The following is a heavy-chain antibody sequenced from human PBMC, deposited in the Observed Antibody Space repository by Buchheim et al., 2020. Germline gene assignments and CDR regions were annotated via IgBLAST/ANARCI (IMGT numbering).Heavy chain of an antibody. J-gene: IGHJ6*02. CDR1: GFTFSSYG. D-gene: IGHD3-3*01. V-gene: IGHV3-30*18. CDR2: ISYDGSNK. Sequence: QVQLVESGGGVVQPGRSLRLSCAASGFTFSSYGMHWVRQAPGKGLEWVAVISYDGSNKYYADSVKGRFTISRDNSKNTLYLQMNSLRAEDTAVYYCAKDLPLRDFWATGMDVWGQGTT. CDR3: AKDLPLRDFWATGMDV.